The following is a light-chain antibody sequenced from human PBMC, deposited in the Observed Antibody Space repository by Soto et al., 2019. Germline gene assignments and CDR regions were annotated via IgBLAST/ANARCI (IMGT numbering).Light chain of an antibody. J-gene: IGLJ1*01. CDR1: SSDVGGYNY. Sequence: QSVLTQPASVSGSPGQSIAISCTGTSSDVGGYNYVSWYQQHPGKAPKLMIYDVSNRPSGVSDRFSGSKSGNTASLTISGLQDEDQVDYYSSSYTTSSIYVVGTVTKVTVL. CDR3: SSYTTSSIYV. V-gene: IGLV2-14*01. CDR2: DVS.